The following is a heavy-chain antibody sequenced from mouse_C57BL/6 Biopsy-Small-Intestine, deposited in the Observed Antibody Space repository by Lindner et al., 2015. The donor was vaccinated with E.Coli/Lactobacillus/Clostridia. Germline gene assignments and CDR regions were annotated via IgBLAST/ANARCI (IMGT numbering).Heavy chain of an antibody. CDR2: ILPGSGST. Sequence: VQLQESGAEMMKPGASVKLSCKASGYTFTGYWIEWIKQRPGHGLEWIGDILPGSGSTNYNEKFKGKATFTADISSNAAYMQLSSLTTEDSAIYYCAREVGRHYFDYWGQGTTLTVSS. CDR3: AREVGRHYFDY. D-gene: IGHD1-3*01. V-gene: IGHV1-9*01. CDR1: GYTFTGYW. J-gene: IGHJ2*01.